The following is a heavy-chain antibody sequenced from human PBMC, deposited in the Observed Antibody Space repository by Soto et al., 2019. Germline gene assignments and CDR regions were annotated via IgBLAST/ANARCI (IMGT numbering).Heavy chain of an antibody. V-gene: IGHV4-59*01. D-gene: IGHD5-12*01. Sequence: PSETLSLTCTVSGGSISSYYWSWIRQPPGKGLEWIGYIYYSGSTNYNPSLKSRVTISVDTSKNQFSLKLSSATAADTAVYYCARGRLGKYSGYDLYYYYMDVWGKGTTVTVSS. CDR3: ARGRLGKYSGYDLYYYYMDV. CDR2: IYYSGST. J-gene: IGHJ6*03. CDR1: GGSISSYY.